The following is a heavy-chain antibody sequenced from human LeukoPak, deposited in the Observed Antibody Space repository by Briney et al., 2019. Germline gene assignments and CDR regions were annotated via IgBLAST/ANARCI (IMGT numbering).Heavy chain of an antibody. D-gene: IGHD1-26*01. CDR3: ARDGSGSYGN. J-gene: IGHJ4*02. Sequence: GSLRLSCAASGLTFSTYSMTWVRQPPGKGLEWIGEIYHSGSTNYNPSLKSRVTISVDKSKNQFSLKLSSVTAADTAVYYCARDGSGSYGNWGQGTLVTVSS. CDR2: IYHSGST. V-gene: IGHV4-4*02. CDR1: GLTFSTYSM.